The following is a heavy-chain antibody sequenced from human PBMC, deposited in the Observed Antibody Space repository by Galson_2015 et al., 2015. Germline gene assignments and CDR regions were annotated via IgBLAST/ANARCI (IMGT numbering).Heavy chain of an antibody. D-gene: IGHD2-8*01. Sequence: SLRLSCASSGFTFSTYAMSWVRQAPGKGLEWVSVIRGSAANTYYADSVKGRFTISRDNSKNTLSLQMNSLRAEDTAIYYCAKNWGMYYYDTMDVWGKGTTVTVSS. CDR1: GFTFSTYA. CDR2: IRGSAANT. CDR3: AKNWGMYYYDTMDV. V-gene: IGHV3-23*01. J-gene: IGHJ6*03.